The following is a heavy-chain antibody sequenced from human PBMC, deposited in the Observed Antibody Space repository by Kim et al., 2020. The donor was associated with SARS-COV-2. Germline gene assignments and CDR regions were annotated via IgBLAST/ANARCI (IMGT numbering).Heavy chain of an antibody. V-gene: IGHV4-34*01. CDR3: ARALYGDQRRGVGY. CDR1: GGSFSGYY. D-gene: IGHD4-17*01. Sequence: SETLSLTCAVYGGSFSGYYWSWIRQPPGKGLEWIGEINHSGSTNYNPSLKSRVTISVDTSKNQFSLKLSSVTAADTAVYYCARALYGDQRRGVGYWGQGTLVTVSS. J-gene: IGHJ4*02. CDR2: INHSGST.